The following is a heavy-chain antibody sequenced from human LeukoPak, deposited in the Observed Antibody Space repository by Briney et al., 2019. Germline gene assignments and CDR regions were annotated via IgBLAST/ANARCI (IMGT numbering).Heavy chain of an antibody. CDR1: GYTFTNYG. V-gene: IGHV1-18*01. D-gene: IGHD3-9*01. CDR2: ISAYNGNT. Sequence: ASVKVSCKASGYTFTNYGISWVRQAPGQGLEWMGWISAYNGNTNYAQKLQGRVTMTTDTSTSTAYMELRSLRSDDTAVYYCARGNYDISTGPRRTDAFDIWGQGTKVTVSS. J-gene: IGHJ3*02. CDR3: ARGNYDISTGPRRTDAFDI.